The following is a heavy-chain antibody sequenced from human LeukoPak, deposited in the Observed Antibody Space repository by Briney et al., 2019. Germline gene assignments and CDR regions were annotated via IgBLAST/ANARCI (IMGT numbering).Heavy chain of an antibody. D-gene: IGHD6-19*01. Sequence: PGGSLRLSCAAPGFTFSSYEMNWVRQAPGKGLEWVANINQDGSEKNYVDSVKGRFTISRDNAKNSLYLQMNSLRAEDTAVYYCASGYTSGAWGQGTLVTVSS. V-gene: IGHV3-7*05. CDR2: INQDGSEK. CDR1: GFTFSSYE. CDR3: ASGYTSGA. J-gene: IGHJ3*01.